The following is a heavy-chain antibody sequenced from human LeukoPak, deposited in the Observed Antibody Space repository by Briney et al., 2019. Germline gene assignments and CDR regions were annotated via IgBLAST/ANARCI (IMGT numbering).Heavy chain of an antibody. Sequence: PGGSLRLSCAASGFTFSNAWMSWIRQPPGKGLEWIGEINQSGSTNYNPSLKSRVTISVDTSKNQFSLKLSSVTAADTAVYYCATIQRDHAFDSWGQGTMVAVSS. CDR1: GFTFSNAW. J-gene: IGHJ3*02. V-gene: IGHV4-34*08. CDR3: ATIQRDHAFDS. D-gene: IGHD6-25*01. CDR2: INQSGST.